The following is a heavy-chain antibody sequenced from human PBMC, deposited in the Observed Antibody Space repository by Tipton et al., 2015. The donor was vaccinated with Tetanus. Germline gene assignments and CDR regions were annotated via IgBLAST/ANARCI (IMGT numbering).Heavy chain of an antibody. Sequence: LRLSCTVSGGSISSGGYYWSWIRQHPGKGLEWIGYIYYSGSTYYNPSLKSRVTISVDTSKNQFSLKLSSVTAADTAVYYCARLLKYYYDSSGYPNDAFDIWGQGTMVTVSS. V-gene: IGHV4-31*02. CDR1: GGSISSGGYY. CDR2: IYYSGST. CDR3: ARLLKYYYDSSGYPNDAFDI. D-gene: IGHD3-22*01. J-gene: IGHJ3*02.